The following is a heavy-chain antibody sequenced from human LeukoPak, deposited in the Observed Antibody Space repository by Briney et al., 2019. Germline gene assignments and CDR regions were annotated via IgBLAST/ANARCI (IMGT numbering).Heavy chain of an antibody. Sequence: PSETLSLTCTVSGASISSSYWSWIRQPPGKRLEWIGYIYYNGNTNSNPSLKSRVTISVDTSKNQFSLKLSSVTASDTAVYYCARQPSHCSGGSCYLSSWFDPWGQGTLVSVSS. D-gene: IGHD2-15*01. CDR2: IYYNGNT. CDR3: ARQPSHCSGGSCYLSSWFDP. J-gene: IGHJ5*02. V-gene: IGHV4-59*08. CDR1: GASISSSY.